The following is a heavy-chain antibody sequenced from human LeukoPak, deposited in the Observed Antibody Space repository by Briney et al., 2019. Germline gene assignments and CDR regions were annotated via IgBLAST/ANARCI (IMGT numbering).Heavy chain of an antibody. CDR1: GGSISSYY. CDR3: ARSYDSSGYSSFWY. V-gene: IGHV4-59*01. J-gene: IGHJ4*02. D-gene: IGHD3-22*01. CDR2: IYNSGST. Sequence: SETLSLTCTVSGGSISSYYWSWIRQPPGKGLEWIGDIYNSGSTNYNPSLKSRVTISVDTSKNQFSLKLSSVTAADTAVYYCARSYDSSGYSSFWYWGQGTLVTVSS.